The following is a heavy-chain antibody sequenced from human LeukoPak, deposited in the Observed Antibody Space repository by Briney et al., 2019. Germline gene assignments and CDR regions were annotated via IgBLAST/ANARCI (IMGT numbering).Heavy chain of an antibody. Sequence: PSETLSLTCTVSGDSISGHYWSWFRQPPGKGLEWIGYMYYTGSTNHNPSLESRVTISVDMSKNQASLKLISVTAADTALYYCARGRRDPLWGRGTLVTVSS. V-gene: IGHV4-59*11. CDR1: GDSISGHY. D-gene: IGHD5-24*01. CDR2: MYYTGST. J-gene: IGHJ2*01. CDR3: ARGRRDPL.